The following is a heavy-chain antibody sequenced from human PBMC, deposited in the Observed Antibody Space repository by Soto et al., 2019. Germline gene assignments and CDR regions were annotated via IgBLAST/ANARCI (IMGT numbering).Heavy chain of an antibody. V-gene: IGHV3-30-3*01. CDR3: ARDRRFGNGYSLGFDY. J-gene: IGHJ4*02. CDR2: VSFDGNKK. Sequence: QVQLVESGGGVVQPGRSLRLSCVCTGFSFSSYFMHWVRQAPGKGLEWVAVVSFDGNKKYYANSVKDRFTVSRDNSKNTMYVQMNSLELEDTAVYYCARDRRFGNGYSLGFDYWGQGALVTVSS. D-gene: IGHD5-18*01. CDR1: GFSFSSYF.